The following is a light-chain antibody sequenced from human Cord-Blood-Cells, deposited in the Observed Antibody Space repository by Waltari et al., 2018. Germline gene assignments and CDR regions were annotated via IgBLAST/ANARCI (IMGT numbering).Light chain of an antibody. J-gene: IGKJ1*01. CDR3: QQSYSTPWT. CDR2: AAS. Sequence: DIQMTQSPSSLSASVGDRVTITCRASQSISSYLNWYQQKPGKAPKLLIYAASSLQSGVPSRVSGSGSGTDFTLTIRSLQPEDFATYYCQQSYSTPWTFGQGTKVEIK. CDR1: QSISSY. V-gene: IGKV1-39*01.